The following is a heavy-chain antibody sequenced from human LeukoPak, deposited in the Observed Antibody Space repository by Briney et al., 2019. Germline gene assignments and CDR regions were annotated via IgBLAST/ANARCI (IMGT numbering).Heavy chain of an antibody. CDR3: AKDQGTYYYDSSGSNWFDP. D-gene: IGHD3-22*01. V-gene: IGHV3-23*01. Sequence: PGGSLRLSCAASGFTFGSYAMSWVRQAPGKGLEWVSAISGSGGSTYYADSVKGRFTISRDNSKNTLYLQMNSLRAEDTAVYYCAKDQGTYYYDSSGSNWFDPWGQGTLVTVSS. CDR1: GFTFGSYA. CDR2: ISGSGGST. J-gene: IGHJ5*02.